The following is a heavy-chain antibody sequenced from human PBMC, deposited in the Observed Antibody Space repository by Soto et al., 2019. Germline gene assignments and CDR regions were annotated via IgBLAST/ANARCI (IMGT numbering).Heavy chain of an antibody. CDR3: AGRRTSPIAAAGTGRKGYFDY. Sequence: SETLSLTCAVSGGSISSSNLWSWVRQPPGKGLEWIGEIYHSGSTNYNPSLKSRVTISVDKSKNQFSLKLSSVTAADTAVYYCAGRRTSPIAAAGTGRKGYFDYWGQGTLVTVSS. D-gene: IGHD6-13*01. CDR2: IYHSGST. J-gene: IGHJ4*02. CDR1: GGSISSSNL. V-gene: IGHV4-4*02.